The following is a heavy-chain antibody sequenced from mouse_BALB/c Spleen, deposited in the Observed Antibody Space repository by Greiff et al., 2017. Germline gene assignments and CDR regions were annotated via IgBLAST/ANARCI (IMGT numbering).Heavy chain of an antibody. CDR2: IYPGGGDT. CDR1: GYAFSSYW. Sequence: VQLQQSGAELVKPGSSVKISCTASGYAFSSYWMYWVKQRPGQGLEWIGQIYPGGGDTNYNGKFKGKATLTADKSSSTAYMQLSSLTSEYSAVYFCARSDYDGAWFAYWGQGTLVTVSA. J-gene: IGHJ3*01. V-gene: IGHV1-80*01. D-gene: IGHD2-4*01. CDR3: ARSDYDGAWFAY.